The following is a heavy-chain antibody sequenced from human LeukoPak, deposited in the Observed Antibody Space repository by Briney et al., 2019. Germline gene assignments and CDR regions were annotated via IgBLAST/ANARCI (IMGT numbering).Heavy chain of an antibody. D-gene: IGHD3-3*01. V-gene: IGHV1-18*01. CDR2: ISAYNGNT. CDR3: ARDRAGFWSGYSVY. Sequence: ASVKVSCKASGYTFTSYGISWVRQAPGQGLEWMGWISAYNGNTNYAQKLQGRVTMTTDTSTSTAYMELRSLRSDDTAVYYCARDRAGFWSGYSVYWGQGTLVTVSS. J-gene: IGHJ4*02. CDR1: GYTFTSYG.